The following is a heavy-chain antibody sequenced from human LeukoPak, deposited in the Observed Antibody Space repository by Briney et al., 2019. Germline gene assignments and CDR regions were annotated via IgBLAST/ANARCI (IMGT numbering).Heavy chain of an antibody. J-gene: IGHJ4*02. Sequence: PGGSLRLSCAASGFTFSTYGMHWVRQAPGKGLEWVAVIWYGGSNTYYADSVKGRFTISRDNAKNSLYLQMNSLRAEDTAVYYCARRTHIVVVTAFDYWGQGTLVTVSS. CDR1: GFTFSTYG. CDR3: ARRTHIVVVTAFDY. D-gene: IGHD2-21*02. V-gene: IGHV3-33*08. CDR2: IWYGGSNT.